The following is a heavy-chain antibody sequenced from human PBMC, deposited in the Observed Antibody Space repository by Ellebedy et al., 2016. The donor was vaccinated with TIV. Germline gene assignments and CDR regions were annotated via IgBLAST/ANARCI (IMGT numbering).Heavy chain of an antibody. CDR3: ASGPNQYFFDY. J-gene: IGHJ4*02. CDR2: IYYTGST. CDR1: GGSISRYY. V-gene: IGHV4-59*01. Sequence: MPSETLSLTCPFTVSGGSISRYYWTWIRQPPGKGLEWIGYIYYTGSTNYNPSLKSRLTISVDTSKNQFSLKMNSVTAADTAVYYCASGPNQYFFDYWGQGTLVTVSS.